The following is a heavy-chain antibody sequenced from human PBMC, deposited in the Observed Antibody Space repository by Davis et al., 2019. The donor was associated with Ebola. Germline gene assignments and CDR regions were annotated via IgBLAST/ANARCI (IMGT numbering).Heavy chain of an antibody. V-gene: IGHV1-2*02. CDR1: GYTFTGHY. Sequence: ASVKVSCKASGYTFTGHYMHWVRQAPGQGLEWMGWINPNSGGTNYAQKFQGRVTMTRDTSISTAYMELSRLRSDDTAVYYCAREVGLQGPFDYWGQGTLVTVSS. J-gene: IGHJ4*02. CDR3: AREVGLQGPFDY. D-gene: IGHD4-11*01. CDR2: INPNSGGT.